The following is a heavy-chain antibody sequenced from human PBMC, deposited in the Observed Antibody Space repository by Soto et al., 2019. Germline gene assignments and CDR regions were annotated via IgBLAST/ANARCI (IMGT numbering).Heavy chain of an antibody. Sequence: GSLGLSCAASGFTFSNYAMNWVRQAPGKGLEWVSTISGSGGSPYYADSVKGRFTISRDNSKNTLYLQMNSLRAGDSAIYYCAKEGTSGLYYFDYWGQGTLVTRLL. D-gene: IGHD6-19*01. CDR1: GFTFSNYA. V-gene: IGHV3-23*01. CDR2: ISGSGGSP. CDR3: AKEGTSGLYYFDY. J-gene: IGHJ4*02.